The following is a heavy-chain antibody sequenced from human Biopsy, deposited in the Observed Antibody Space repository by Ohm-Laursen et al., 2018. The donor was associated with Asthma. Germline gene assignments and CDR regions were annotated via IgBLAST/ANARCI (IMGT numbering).Heavy chain of an antibody. D-gene: IGHD4-23*01. CDR1: GFTVSRDH. Sequence: SLRLSCAASGFTVSRDHMFWVRQAPGKGLEWVSVIYSGGTSDTADSVKGRFTISRDNSKNSLYLQINSLRVEDSAVYYCARESGQDYGGFGSFDRWGQGKMVAVSS. V-gene: IGHV3-53*05. J-gene: IGHJ3*02. CDR2: IYSGGTS. CDR3: ARESGQDYGGFGSFDR.